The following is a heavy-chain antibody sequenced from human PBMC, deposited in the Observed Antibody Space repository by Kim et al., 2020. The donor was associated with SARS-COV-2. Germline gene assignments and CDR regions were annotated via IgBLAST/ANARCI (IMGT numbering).Heavy chain of an antibody. CDR3: SRGLGVIVGQWYFAL. Sequence: GGSLRLSCAGSGFTFGDYPLSWFRQTPGKGPEWVAFITSESYGATAHYAASVQGRFTFSRDDSRGIAYLQMNSLRSEDTAIYHCSRGLGVIVGQWYFALWGQGAPVTVSS. D-gene: IGHD3-3*01. CDR1: GFTFGDYP. J-gene: IGHJ4*02. V-gene: IGHV3-49*03. CDR2: ITSESYGATA.